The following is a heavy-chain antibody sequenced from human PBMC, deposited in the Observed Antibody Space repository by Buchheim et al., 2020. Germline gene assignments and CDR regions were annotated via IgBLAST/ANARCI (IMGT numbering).Heavy chain of an antibody. Sequence: QVRLVQSGAEVKKPGASVKISCKASGYTFTDYYMYWVRQAPGQGLEWMGVINPHGDSTFYAQRFQGRVTVTGDPSTSTGYLVLRSLRSDDTAVYYCARDRSGNSRWFSSEHWGQGT. CDR1: GYTFTDYY. J-gene: IGHJ1*01. V-gene: IGHV1-46*01. D-gene: IGHD4-23*01. CDR3: ARDRSGNSRWFSSEH. CDR2: INPHGDST.